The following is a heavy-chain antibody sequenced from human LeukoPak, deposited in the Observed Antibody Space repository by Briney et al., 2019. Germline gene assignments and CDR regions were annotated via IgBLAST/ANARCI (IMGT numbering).Heavy chain of an antibody. Sequence: QPGRSLRLSCAASGFTFSSYAMHWVRQAPGKGLEWVAVISYDGSNKYYADSVKGRFTISRDNSKNTLYLQMNSLRAEDTAVYYCAREEVEAFDIWGQGTMVTVSS. CDR3: AREEVEAFDI. CDR2: ISYDGSNK. V-gene: IGHV3-30-3*01. CDR1: GFTFSSYA. J-gene: IGHJ3*02.